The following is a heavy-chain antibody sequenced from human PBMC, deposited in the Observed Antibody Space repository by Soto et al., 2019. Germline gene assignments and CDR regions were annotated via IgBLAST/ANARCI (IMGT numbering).Heavy chain of an antibody. Sequence: QVQLVQAGAEVKKPGASVKVSCKASGYTFSNYGINWLRQAPVQGLEWLGWVSAFNGERRDAQKVQHRVTMTTDTSTTTAYMELTSLRSDDTAVYYCARGTSIPASGDYWGQGTLVTVSS. V-gene: IGHV1-18*04. CDR1: GYTFSNYG. J-gene: IGHJ4*02. D-gene: IGHD2-21*01. CDR2: VSAFNGER. CDR3: ARGTSIPASGDY.